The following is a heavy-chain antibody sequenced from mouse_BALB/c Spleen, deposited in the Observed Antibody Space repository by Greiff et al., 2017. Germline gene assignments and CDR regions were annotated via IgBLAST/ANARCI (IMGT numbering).Heavy chain of an antibody. J-gene: IGHJ1*01. D-gene: IGHD2-1*01. Sequence: QVQLQQSGAELMKPGASVKISCKATGYTFSSYWIEWVKQRPGHGLEWIGEILPGSGSTNYNEKFKGKATFTADTSSNTAYMQLSSLTSEDSAVYYCARNYGNYGWYLDVWGAGTTVTVSA. CDR2: ILPGSGST. CDR3: ARNYGNYGWYLDV. V-gene: IGHV1-9*01. CDR1: GYTFSSYW.